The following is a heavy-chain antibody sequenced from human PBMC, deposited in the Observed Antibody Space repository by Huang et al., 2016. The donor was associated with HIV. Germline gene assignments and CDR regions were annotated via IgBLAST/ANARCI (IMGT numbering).Heavy chain of an antibody. Sequence: QFQLVQSGAEVKKPGSSVKVSCKASGGPFSNYAISWVRQAPGQGLEGMGGIIPIFGTANYAQKFQGRVTITADESTSTAYMELSSLRSEDTAVYYCARDSPPNWYYDSSGYYANWGQGTLVTVSS. V-gene: IGHV1-69*13. CDR2: IIPIFGTA. D-gene: IGHD3-22*01. CDR1: GGPFSNYA. CDR3: ARDSPPNWYYDSSGYYAN. J-gene: IGHJ4*02.